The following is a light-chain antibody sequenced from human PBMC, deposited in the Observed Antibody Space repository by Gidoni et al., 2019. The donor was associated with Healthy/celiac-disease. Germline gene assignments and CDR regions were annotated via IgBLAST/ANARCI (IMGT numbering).Light chain of an antibody. CDR1: SIDVGGDNY. V-gene: IGLV2-14*01. J-gene: IGLJ3*02. CDR3: SSYTSSSPWV. Sequence: QAALTQPAPVSGSPGQSITISCPGTSIDVGGDNYVSWYQQHPGKAPKLMIYEVSNRPSGVSNRFSGSQSRNTASLTISGLQAEDEADYYCSSYTSSSPWVFGGGTQLTVL. CDR2: EVS.